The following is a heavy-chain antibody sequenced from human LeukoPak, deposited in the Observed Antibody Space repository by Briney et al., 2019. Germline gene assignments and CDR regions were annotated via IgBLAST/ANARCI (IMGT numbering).Heavy chain of an antibody. V-gene: IGHV3-23*01. J-gene: IGHJ4*02. CDR1: GFTFSSYA. CDR2: ISGSGGST. D-gene: IGHD5-18*01. Sequence: GGSLRLSCAASGFTFSSYAMSWVRQAPGKGLEWVSAISGSGGSTYYADSVKGRFTISRDNSKNTLYLQVNSLRAEDTAVYFCARGGSDTAMAHDYWGQGTLVTVSS. CDR3: ARGGSDTAMAHDY.